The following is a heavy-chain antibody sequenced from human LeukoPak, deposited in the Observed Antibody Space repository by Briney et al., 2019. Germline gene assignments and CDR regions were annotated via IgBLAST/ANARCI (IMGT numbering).Heavy chain of an antibody. Sequence: GGSLRLSCAASGFTFSSYRMHWVRQAPGKGLVWVSRINNDGSSTNYADSVKGRFTISRDNAKNTLYLQMHSLRAEDTAVYYCARDDSTWLQSHDYWGQGTLLTVSS. CDR3: ARDDSTWLQSHDY. CDR1: GFTFSSYR. V-gene: IGHV3-74*01. D-gene: IGHD5-24*01. CDR2: INNDGSST. J-gene: IGHJ4*02.